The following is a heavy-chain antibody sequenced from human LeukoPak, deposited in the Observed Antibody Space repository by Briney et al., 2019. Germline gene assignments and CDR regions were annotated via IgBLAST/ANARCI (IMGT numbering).Heavy chain of an antibody. CDR3: ARVRRYCSSTSCYAPLFDY. V-gene: IGHV1-2*02. CDR2: INPNSGGT. J-gene: IGHJ4*02. CDR1: GYTFTGCY. D-gene: IGHD2-2*01. Sequence: GASVKVSCKASGYTFTGCYMHWVRQAPGQGLEWMGWINPNSGGTNYAQKFQGRVTMTRDTSISTAYMELSRLRSDDTAVYYCARVRRYCSSTSCYAPLFDYWGQGTLVTVSS.